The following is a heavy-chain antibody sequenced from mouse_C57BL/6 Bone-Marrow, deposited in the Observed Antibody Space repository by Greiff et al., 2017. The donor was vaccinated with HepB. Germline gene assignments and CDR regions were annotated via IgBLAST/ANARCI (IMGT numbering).Heavy chain of an antibody. Sequence: EVQLQESGPGLVKPSQSLSLTCSVTGSSITSGYYWNWIRQFPGNKLEWMGYISYDGSNNYNPSLKNRISITRDTSKNQFFLKLNSVTTEDTATYYCARRYSNYFYAMDYWGQGTSVTVSS. CDR2: ISYDGSN. CDR3: ARRYSNYFYAMDY. D-gene: IGHD2-5*01. J-gene: IGHJ4*01. CDR1: GSSITSGYY. V-gene: IGHV3-6*01.